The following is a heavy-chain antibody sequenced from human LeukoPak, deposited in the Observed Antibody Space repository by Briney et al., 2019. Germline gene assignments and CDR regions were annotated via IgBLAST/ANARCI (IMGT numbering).Heavy chain of an antibody. Sequence: PGGSLRLSCAASGFTFSDYYMSWIRQAPGKGLEWVSYISSSGSTIYYADSVKGRFTISRDNSKNTLYLQMNSLRAEDTAVYYCAKRSAVGAFDIWGQGTMVTVSS. CDR1: GFTFSDYY. J-gene: IGHJ3*02. CDR3: AKRSAVGAFDI. CDR2: ISSSGSTI. D-gene: IGHD4-23*01. V-gene: IGHV3-11*01.